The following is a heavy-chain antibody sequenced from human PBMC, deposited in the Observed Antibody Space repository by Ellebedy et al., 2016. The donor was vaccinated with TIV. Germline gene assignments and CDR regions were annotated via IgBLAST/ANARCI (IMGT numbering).Heavy chain of an antibody. V-gene: IGHV3-30*03. CDR2: ISYDGSNT. Sequence: PGGSLRLSCVASGFSFSNYAMHWVRQAPGKGLEWVAFISYDGSNTYYGDSVKGRLIISRDNSKKMLSLQMNSLGAEDTAVYYCARRGNAYDAFDIWGQGTMVTVSS. CDR1: GFSFSNYA. J-gene: IGHJ3*02. CDR3: ARRGNAYDAFDI. D-gene: IGHD1-1*01.